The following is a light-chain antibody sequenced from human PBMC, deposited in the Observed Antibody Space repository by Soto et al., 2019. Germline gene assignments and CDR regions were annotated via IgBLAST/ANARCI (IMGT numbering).Light chain of an antibody. CDR1: QSISSY. CDR2: GAS. CDR3: QQYNSYWT. J-gene: IGKJ1*01. V-gene: IGKV1-5*01. Sequence: DIQMTQSPSSLSASLGDRVTMTCRASQSISSYLNWYQQKPGRAPKLLISGASTLQTGVPSRFSGSGSGTEFTLTISSLQPDDFATYYCQQYNSYWTFGQGTKVDI.